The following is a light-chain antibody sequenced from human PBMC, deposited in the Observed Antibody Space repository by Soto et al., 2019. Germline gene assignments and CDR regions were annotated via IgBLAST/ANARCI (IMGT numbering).Light chain of an antibody. CDR1: QSVSNTH. V-gene: IGKV3-20*01. Sequence: EIVLTQSPGTLSLSPGERATLSCRASQSVSNTHFAWYQQKVGRAPRLLIYGASHTATDIPDRFSGSGSGTDFTLTINRLEPEDLSVYYCRQYGSSPFTFGPGNTGDI. CDR3: RQYGSSPFT. CDR2: GAS. J-gene: IGKJ3*01.